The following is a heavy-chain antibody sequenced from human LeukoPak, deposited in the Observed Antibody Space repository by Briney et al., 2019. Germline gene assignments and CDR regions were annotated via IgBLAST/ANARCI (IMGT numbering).Heavy chain of an antibody. CDR2: VYFSGTT. J-gene: IGHJ4*02. D-gene: IGHD6-19*01. CDR1: GGSLRSSNYY. V-gene: IGHV4-39*01. CDR3: ARWIRSGWHPSFDY. Sequence: PSETLSLTCTVSGGSLRSSNYYWGWIRQPPGKGLEWIGNVYFSGTTYYKSSLKSRVTMSVDTSKNQFSLKLSSVTAADTAVYCCARWIRSGWHPSFDYWGQGTLVTVSS.